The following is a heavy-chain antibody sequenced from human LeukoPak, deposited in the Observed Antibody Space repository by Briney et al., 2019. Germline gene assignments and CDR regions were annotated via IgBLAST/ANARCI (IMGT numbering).Heavy chain of an antibody. V-gene: IGHV4-39*01. CDR2: IYYSGNT. CDR1: GGSISSSLDS. J-gene: IGHJ5*02. D-gene: IGHD6-13*01. Sequence: PSETLSLTCSVSGGSISSSLDSWGWIRQSPGKGLEWIGTIYYSGNTYYSPSLKSRFTISVDTSKNQFSLKLSSMTAADTAVYYCARHGLISSGWSHWFDPWGQGTLVTVSS. CDR3: ARHGLISSGWSHWFDP.